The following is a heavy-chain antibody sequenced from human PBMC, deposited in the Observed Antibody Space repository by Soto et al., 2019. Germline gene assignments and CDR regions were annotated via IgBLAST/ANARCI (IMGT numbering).Heavy chain of an antibody. V-gene: IGHV1-69*01. CDR1: GGTFSSYT. CDR3: AIGSTYSGEFEF. D-gene: IGHD1-26*01. Sequence: VQLVQSGAEVKQPGSSVKVSCKASGGTFSSYTVTWVRQAPGQGLEWMGGFVPIVGTTDYSQNFQGRLTITADESGTTGYRELSSLTSDDTARYYCAIGSTYSGEFEFWGQGTLVTVSS. J-gene: IGHJ4*02. CDR2: FVPIVGTT.